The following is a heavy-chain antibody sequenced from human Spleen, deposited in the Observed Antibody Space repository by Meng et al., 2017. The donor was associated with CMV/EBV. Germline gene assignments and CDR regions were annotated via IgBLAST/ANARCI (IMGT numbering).Heavy chain of an antibody. D-gene: IGHD1-26*01. CDR2: IKQDGSEK. V-gene: IGHV3-7*01. J-gene: IGHJ3*02. CDR3: ARYRFLGDAFDI. CDR1: GFTVSTTY. Sequence: GGSLRLSCAASGFTVSTTYMNWVRQAPGKGLEWVANIKQDGSEKYYVDSVKGRFTISRDNAKNSLYLQMNSLRAEDTAVYHCARYRFLGDAFDIWGQGTMVTVSS.